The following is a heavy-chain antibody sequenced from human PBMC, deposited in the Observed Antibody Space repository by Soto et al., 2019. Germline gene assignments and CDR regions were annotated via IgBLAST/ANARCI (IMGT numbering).Heavy chain of an antibody. CDR1: GFTFSSYS. D-gene: IGHD6-19*01. CDR3: ARSYSRGPIDY. CDR2: IWYDGSNK. Sequence: PGGSLRLSCAASGFTFSSYSMNWVRQAPGKGLEWVAVIWYDGSNKYYADSVKGRFTISRDNSKNTLYLQMNSLRAEDTAVYYCARSYSRGPIDYWGQGTLVTVSS. V-gene: IGHV3-33*08. J-gene: IGHJ4*02.